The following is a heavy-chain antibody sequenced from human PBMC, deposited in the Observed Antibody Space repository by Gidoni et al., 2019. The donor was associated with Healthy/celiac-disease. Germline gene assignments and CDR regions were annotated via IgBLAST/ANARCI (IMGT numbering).Heavy chain of an antibody. J-gene: IGHJ4*02. CDR3: ARDNGVNTAMAIDFDY. Sequence: QLQLQESGPGLVKPSETLSLPCTVSGGSISSSSYYWGWIRQPPGQGLEWIGSIYYSGSTYYNPSRKSRVTISVDTSKNQFSLRLSSVTAADTAVYYCARDNGVNTAMAIDFDYWGQGTLVTVSS. D-gene: IGHD5-18*01. CDR1: GGSISSSSYY. CDR2: IYYSGST. V-gene: IGHV4-39*07.